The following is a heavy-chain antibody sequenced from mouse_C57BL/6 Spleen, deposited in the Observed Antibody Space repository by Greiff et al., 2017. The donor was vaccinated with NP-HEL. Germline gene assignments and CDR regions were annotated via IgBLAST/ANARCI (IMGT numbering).Heavy chain of an antibody. Sequence: VKLQQPGTELVKPGASVKLSCKASGYTFTSYWMHWVKQRPGQGLEWIGNINPSNGGTNYNEKFKSKATLTVDKSSSTAYMQLSSLTSEDSAVYYCARSDGNYPYYYAMDYWGQGTSVTVSS. D-gene: IGHD2-1*01. J-gene: IGHJ4*01. CDR2: INPSNGGT. V-gene: IGHV1-53*01. CDR3: ARSDGNYPYYYAMDY. CDR1: GYTFTSYW.